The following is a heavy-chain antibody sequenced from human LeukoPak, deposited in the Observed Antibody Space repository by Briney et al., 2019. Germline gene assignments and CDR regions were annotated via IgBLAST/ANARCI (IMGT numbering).Heavy chain of an antibody. J-gene: IGHJ4*02. CDR2: INPNSGGT. D-gene: IGHD6-19*01. Sequence: GASVKVSCTASGYTFTGYYMHWVRQAPGQGLEWMGWINPNSGGTNYAQKFQGRVAMTRDTSISTAYMELSRLRSDDTAVYYCARDSSGWYIDYWGQGTLVTVSS. V-gene: IGHV1-2*02. CDR1: GYTFTGYY. CDR3: ARDSSGWYIDY.